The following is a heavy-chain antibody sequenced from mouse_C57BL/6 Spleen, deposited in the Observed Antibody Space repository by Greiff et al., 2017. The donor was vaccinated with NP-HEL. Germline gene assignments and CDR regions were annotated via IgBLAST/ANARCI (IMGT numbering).Heavy chain of an antibody. CDR3: TTKFITTVVASFDY. J-gene: IGHJ2*01. CDR2: IDPEDGDT. D-gene: IGHD1-1*01. Sequence: VQLQQSGAELVRPGASVKLSCTASGFNIKDYYMHWVKQRPEQGLEWIGRIDPEDGDTEYAPKFQGKATMTADTSSNTAYLQLSSLTSEETAVYYCTTKFITTVVASFDYWGQGTTRTVSS. V-gene: IGHV14-1*01. CDR1: GFNIKDYY.